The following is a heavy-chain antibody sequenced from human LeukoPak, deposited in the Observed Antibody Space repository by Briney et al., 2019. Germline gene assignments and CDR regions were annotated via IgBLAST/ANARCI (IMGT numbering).Heavy chain of an antibody. D-gene: IGHD3-22*01. J-gene: IGHJ4*02. CDR1: GGSISTSNYY. V-gene: IGHV4-39*07. Sequence: SETLSLTCTVSGGSISTSNYYWGWIRQPPGKGLEWIGNIFYSGSTYYSPSLRSRVTISLDTSRNQFSLKLNSVTAADTAVYYCAGATYYDSSGSQDYWGQGTLVTVSS. CDR2: IFYSGST. CDR3: AGATYYDSSGSQDY.